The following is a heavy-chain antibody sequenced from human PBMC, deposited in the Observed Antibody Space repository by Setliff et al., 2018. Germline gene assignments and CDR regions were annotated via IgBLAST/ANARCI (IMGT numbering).Heavy chain of an antibody. Sequence: GGTLRLSCAASALTFSSYWMNWVRQAPGKGLEWVANIKQDGSEIYYVDSVRGRFTISRDTAKNSVYLQMNSLRAEDTAVYYCASGDWFYFDCWGQGTLVTVSS. V-gene: IGHV3-7*01. CDR3: ASGDWFYFDC. CDR1: ALTFSSYW. CDR2: IKQDGSEI. J-gene: IGHJ4*02. D-gene: IGHD2-21*01.